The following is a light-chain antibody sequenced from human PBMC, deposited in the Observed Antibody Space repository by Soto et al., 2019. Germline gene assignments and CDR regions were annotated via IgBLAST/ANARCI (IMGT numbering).Light chain of an antibody. V-gene: IGLV2-11*01. CDR3: CSYAGSYTFVYV. CDR1: SSDVGGYNY. J-gene: IGLJ1*01. Sequence: LTQPRSVSGSPGQSVTISCTGTSSDVGGYNYVSWYQQHPGKAPKLMIYDVSKRPSGVPDRFSGSKSGNTASLTISGLQAEDEADYYCCSYAGSYTFVYVFGTGTKVTVL. CDR2: DVS.